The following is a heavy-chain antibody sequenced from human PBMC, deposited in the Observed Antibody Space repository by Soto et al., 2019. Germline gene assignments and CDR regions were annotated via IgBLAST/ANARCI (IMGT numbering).Heavy chain of an antibody. D-gene: IGHD2-2*01. CDR1: GYTFTSYD. V-gene: IGHV1-8*01. J-gene: IGHJ5*02. CDR3: ARGSKGSCYPFSNWFDP. Sequence: ASVNVSCKASGYTFTSYDINWGRQANGQGLEWMGWMNPNSGNTGYAQKFQGRVTMTRNTSISTAYMELSSLRSEDTAVYYCARGSKGSCYPFSNWFDPWGQGTLVTVSS. CDR2: MNPNSGNT.